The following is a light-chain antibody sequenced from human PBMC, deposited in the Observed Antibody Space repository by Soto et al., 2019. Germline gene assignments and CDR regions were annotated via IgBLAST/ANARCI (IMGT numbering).Light chain of an antibody. J-gene: IGKJ1*01. CDR2: GAS. CDR3: QQYGSSPPTWT. Sequence: EIVLTQSPGTLSLSPGERATLSCRASQSVSSTYLIWSQQKPGQAPRLLIHGASSRATGIPDRFSGSGSGTDFTLTISRLEPEDFAVYYCQQYGSSPPTWTFGQGTKVEIK. CDR1: QSVSSTY. V-gene: IGKV3-20*01.